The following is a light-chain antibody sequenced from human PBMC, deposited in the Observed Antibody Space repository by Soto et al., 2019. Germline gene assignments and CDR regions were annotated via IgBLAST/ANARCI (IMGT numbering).Light chain of an antibody. CDR2: AAS. CDR3: LQQTSYPWT. CDR1: QGISKY. Sequence: DIQMTQSPSAMSASVGDRVTITCRASQGISKYLAWFQQRPGKVPRRLVYAASSLQSGVPSRVSGIGSGTEFTLTISSLQPEDGGTDDGLQQTSYPWTFGQGTKVDIK. J-gene: IGKJ1*01. V-gene: IGKV1-17*03.